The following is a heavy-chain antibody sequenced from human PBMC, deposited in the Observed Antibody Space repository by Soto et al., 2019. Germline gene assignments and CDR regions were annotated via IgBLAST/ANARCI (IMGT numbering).Heavy chain of an antibody. D-gene: IGHD6-19*01. CDR2: INPNSGGT. V-gene: IGHV1-2*02. J-gene: IGHJ4*02. CDR1: EGTFSRFP. CDR3: ARALRAGWYQDY. Sequence: ASVKVSCKASEGTFSRFPISWVRQAPGQGLEWMGWINPNSGGTNYAQKFQGRVTMTRDTSISTAYMELSRLRSDDTAVYYCARALRAGWYQDYWGQGTLVTVSS.